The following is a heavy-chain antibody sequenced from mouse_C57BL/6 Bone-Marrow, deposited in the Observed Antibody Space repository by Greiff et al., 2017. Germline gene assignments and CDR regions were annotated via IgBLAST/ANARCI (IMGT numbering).Heavy chain of an antibody. J-gene: IGHJ3*01. Sequence: VQLQQSGAELARPGASVKLSCKASGYTFTSYGISWVKQRTGQGLEWIGEIYPRSGNTYYNEKFKGKATLTADKSSSTAYMELRSLTSEDAAVYFGARSGWLRPLFAYWGQGTLVTVSA. CDR3: ARSGWLRPLFAY. CDR1: GYTFTSYG. CDR2: IYPRSGNT. V-gene: IGHV1-81*01. D-gene: IGHD2-2*01.